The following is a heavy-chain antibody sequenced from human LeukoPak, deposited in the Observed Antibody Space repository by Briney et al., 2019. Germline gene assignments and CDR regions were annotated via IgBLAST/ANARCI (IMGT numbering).Heavy chain of an antibody. D-gene: IGHD2-2*01. Sequence: PGGSLRLSCAASGFTFSSYAMSWVRQAPGKGLEWVSAISGSGGSTYYADSVKGRFTISRDNSKNTLYLQMNSLRAEDTAVYYCAKAPKYCSSTSCHLDYWGQGTLATVSS. CDR2: ISGSGGST. V-gene: IGHV3-23*01. J-gene: IGHJ4*02. CDR1: GFTFSSYA. CDR3: AKAPKYCSSTSCHLDY.